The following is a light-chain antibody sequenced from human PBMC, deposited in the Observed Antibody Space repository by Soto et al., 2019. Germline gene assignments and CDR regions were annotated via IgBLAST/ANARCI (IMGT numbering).Light chain of an antibody. CDR2: GAS. CDR3: QPYGSSPFT. J-gene: IGKJ3*01. Sequence: EIVLTQSPGTLSLSPGERATLSCRASQSVTSNYLAWYQQKPGQAPRLLFYGASSRATGIPDRYSGSGSRTDFTLSISRLESDDFAVFFCQPYGSSPFTFGPGTKVDIK. CDR1: QSVTSNY. V-gene: IGKV3-20*01.